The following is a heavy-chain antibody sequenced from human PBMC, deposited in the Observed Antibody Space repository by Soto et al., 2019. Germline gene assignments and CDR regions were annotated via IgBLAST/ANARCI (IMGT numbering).Heavy chain of an antibody. CDR3: ASRSSPMIVASYGMYV. Sequence: PGESLKISCKGSGYSFTSYWIGWVRQMPGKGLEWMGIIYPGDSDTRYSPSFQGQVTISADKSISTAYLQWSSLKASDTAMYYCASRSSPMIVASYGMYVWGQGTTVTVSS. V-gene: IGHV5-51*01. CDR2: IYPGDSDT. CDR1: GYSFTSYW. D-gene: IGHD3-22*01. J-gene: IGHJ6*02.